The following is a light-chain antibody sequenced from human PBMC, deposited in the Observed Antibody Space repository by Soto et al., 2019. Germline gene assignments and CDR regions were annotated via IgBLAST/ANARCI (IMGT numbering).Light chain of an antibody. CDR3: QQSYSTTWT. CDR2: AAS. J-gene: IGKJ1*01. CDR1: QGISTY. V-gene: IGKV1-39*01. Sequence: DIQMTQSPSSLSESAGDRVTFTCRASQGISTYLNWYQQKPGKAPKLLIYAASSLQSGVPSRFSGSGSETDFTLTISSLQPEDFATYSCQQSYSTTWTFGQGTKVEIQ.